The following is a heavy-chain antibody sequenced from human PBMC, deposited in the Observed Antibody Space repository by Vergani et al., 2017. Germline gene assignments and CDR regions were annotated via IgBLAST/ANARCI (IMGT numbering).Heavy chain of an antibody. CDR1: GFTFSSYW. CDR3: ARDNRELHAFDI. Sequence: EVQLVESGGGLVQPGGSLRLSCAASGFTFSSYWMSWVRQAPGKGLEWVANIKQDGSEKYYVDSVKRRFTISRDNSKHSLYLQMNSLRAEDTAVYYCARDNRELHAFDIWGQGTMVTVSS. D-gene: IGHD1-26*01. CDR2: IKQDGSEK. J-gene: IGHJ3*02. V-gene: IGHV3-7*03.